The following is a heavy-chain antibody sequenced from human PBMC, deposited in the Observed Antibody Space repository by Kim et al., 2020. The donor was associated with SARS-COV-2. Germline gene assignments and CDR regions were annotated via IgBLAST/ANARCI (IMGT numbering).Heavy chain of an antibody. CDR2: ISAYNGNT. CDR1: FSPFTSYG. V-gene: IGHV1-18*04. J-gene: IGHJ6*02. CDR3: AREMAYCSSTSCNPPRYYYYGMDV. D-gene: IGHD2-2*01. Sequence: SFPSSFSPFTSYGISWVRQAPGQGLEWMGWISAYNGNTNYAQKLQGRVTMTTDTSTSTAYMELRSLRSDDTAVYYCAREMAYCSSTSCNPPRYYYYGMDVWGQGTTVTVSS.